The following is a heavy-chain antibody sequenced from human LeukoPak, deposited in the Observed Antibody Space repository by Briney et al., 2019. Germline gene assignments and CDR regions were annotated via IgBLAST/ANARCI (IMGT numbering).Heavy chain of an antibody. D-gene: IGHD6-13*01. CDR2: INTNTGNP. V-gene: IGHV7-4-1*02. Sequence: ASVKVSCKASGYTFTGYYMHWVRQAPGQGLEWMGWINTNTGNPTYAQGFTGRFVFSLDTSVSTAYLQISSLKAEDTAVYYCAREYSSSWYMGYYYMDVWGKGTTVTVSS. CDR1: GYTFTGYY. CDR3: AREYSSSWYMGYYYMDV. J-gene: IGHJ6*03.